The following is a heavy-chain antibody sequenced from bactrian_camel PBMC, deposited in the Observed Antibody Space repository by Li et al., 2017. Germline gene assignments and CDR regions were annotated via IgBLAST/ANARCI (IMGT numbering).Heavy chain of an antibody. D-gene: IGHD2*01. Sequence: VQLVESGGGLVQPGGSLRLSCAASGFTFRTFDMNWVRQAPGKGLEWVSGVDKDGTTTYYADSVKGRFAISRDNAKNTLYLVMNSLKPDDTAKYYCASDYPGLSSSSYYRLSIFGYWGEGTQVTVS. V-gene: IGHV3S40*01. CDR2: VDKDGTTT. CDR1: GFTFRTFD. J-gene: IGHJ6*01. CDR3: ASDYPGLSSSSYYRLSIFGY.